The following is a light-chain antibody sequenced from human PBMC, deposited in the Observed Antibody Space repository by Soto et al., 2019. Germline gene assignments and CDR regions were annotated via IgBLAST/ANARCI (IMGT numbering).Light chain of an antibody. CDR1: QSVSIN. CDR2: GAS. J-gene: IGKJ2*01. CDR3: QLYGSSPPYI. V-gene: IGKV3-15*01. Sequence: EIVMTQSPATLSVSPGERATLSCRASQSVSINLAWYQQKHGQAPRLLIHGASTRATGIPARFSGSGSGTEFTLTISSLQSEDFAVYYCQLYGSSPPYIFGPGTKVEIK.